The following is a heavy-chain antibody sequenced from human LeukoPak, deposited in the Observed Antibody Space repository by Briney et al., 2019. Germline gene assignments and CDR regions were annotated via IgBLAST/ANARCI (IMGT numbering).Heavy chain of an antibody. CDR2: IYYSGST. CDR3: ARGWGPPWFFDL. D-gene: IGHD3-16*01. Sequence: SETLSLTCTVSGGSISSGDYYWNWIRQPPGKGLEWIGHIYYSGSTYYNPSLKSRVTFSLDTSKNQFSLKLSSVTAADTAVYHCARGWGPPWFFDLWGRGTLVTVSS. V-gene: IGHV4-30-4*01. J-gene: IGHJ2*01. CDR1: GGSISSGDYY.